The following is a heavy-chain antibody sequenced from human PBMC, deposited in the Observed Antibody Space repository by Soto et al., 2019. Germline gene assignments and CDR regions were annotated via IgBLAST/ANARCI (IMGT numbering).Heavy chain of an antibody. J-gene: IGHJ3*02. CDR2: IIPIFGTA. V-gene: IGHV1-69*13. Sequence: ASVKVSCKASGGTFSSYAISWVRQAPGQGLEWMGGIIPIFGTANYAQKFQGRVTIAADESTSTAYMELSSLRSEDTAVYYCARYMIVVVNAFDIWGQGTMVTVSS. CDR1: GGTFSSYA. D-gene: IGHD3-22*01. CDR3: ARYMIVVVNAFDI.